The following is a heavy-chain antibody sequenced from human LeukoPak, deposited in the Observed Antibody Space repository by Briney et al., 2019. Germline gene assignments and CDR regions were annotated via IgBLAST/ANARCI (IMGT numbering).Heavy chain of an antibody. J-gene: IGHJ4*02. CDR3: ARPEYSSAWYPPLDY. Sequence: PGGSLRLSCTASRVTFSTSEFNWVRQAPGKGLEWVSYISGSGSIICYADSVKGRFTISRDNAKNSLYLQMHGLRAEDTAVYYCARPEYSSAWYPPLDYWGQGTLVTVSS. CDR1: RVTFSTSE. D-gene: IGHD6-19*01. V-gene: IGHV3-48*03. CDR2: ISGSGSII.